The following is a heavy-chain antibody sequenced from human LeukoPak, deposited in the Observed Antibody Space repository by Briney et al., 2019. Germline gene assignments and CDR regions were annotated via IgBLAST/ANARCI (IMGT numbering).Heavy chain of an antibody. Sequence: SETLSLTCAVYGGSFSGYYWSWIRQSPGKGLEWIGESNLNGRINYNPSLKSRVTISVDTSKNQFSLKLSSVTAADTAVYYCARFQGYGSGSSEYWGQGTLVTVSS. CDR2: SNLNGRI. D-gene: IGHD3-10*01. CDR1: GGSFSGYY. J-gene: IGHJ4*02. CDR3: ARFQGYGSGSSEY. V-gene: IGHV4-34*01.